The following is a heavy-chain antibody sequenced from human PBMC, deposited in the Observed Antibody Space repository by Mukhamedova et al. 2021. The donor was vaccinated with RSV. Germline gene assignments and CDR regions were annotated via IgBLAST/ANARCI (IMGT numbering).Heavy chain of an antibody. CDR2: ISPDGQNT. Sequence: MGLEWLAAISPDGQNTQYRDSVKGRFSISRDSSEITVYLQMNNLRSDDTATYYCAKQFQWGRDFSFYFHAWGQGTLVTVSS. V-gene: IGHV3-30*18. J-gene: IGHJ5*02. D-gene: IGHD2-21*02. CDR3: AKQFQWGRDFSFYFHA.